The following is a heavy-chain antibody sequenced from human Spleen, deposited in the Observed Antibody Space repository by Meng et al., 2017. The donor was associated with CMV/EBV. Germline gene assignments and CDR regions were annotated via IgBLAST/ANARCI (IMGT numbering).Heavy chain of an antibody. Sequence: GESLKISCGASGFSLSNYWMTWVRQAPGMGLEWVANIKQDGSERHYVDSVRGRFSISRDNAQNSLSLQMNSLRAEDTAVYYCARDRDFWSGYQDYYYYYGMDVWGQGTTVTVSS. CDR1: GFSLSNYW. CDR2: IKQDGSER. J-gene: IGHJ6*02. D-gene: IGHD3-3*01. V-gene: IGHV3-7*01. CDR3: ARDRDFWSGYQDYYYYYGMDV.